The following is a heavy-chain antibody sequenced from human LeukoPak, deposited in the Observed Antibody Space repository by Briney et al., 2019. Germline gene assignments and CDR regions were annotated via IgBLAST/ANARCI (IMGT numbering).Heavy chain of an antibody. Sequence: PSETLSLTCTVSGYSISSGYYWGWIRQPPGKGLEWIGSIYHSGSTYYNPSLKSRVTISVDTSKNQFSLKLSSVTAADTAVYYCAGSSTVTYFDYWGQGTLVTVSS. CDR3: AGSSTVTYFDY. V-gene: IGHV4-38-2*02. D-gene: IGHD4-17*01. J-gene: IGHJ4*02. CDR1: GYSISSGYY. CDR2: IYHSGST.